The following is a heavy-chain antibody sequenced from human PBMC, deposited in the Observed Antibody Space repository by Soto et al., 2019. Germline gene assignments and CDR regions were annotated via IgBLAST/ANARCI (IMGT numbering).Heavy chain of an antibody. J-gene: IGHJ6*02. CDR2: INHSGST. CDR3: AREAAAASFYYYYYGMDV. CDR1: GGSFSGYY. D-gene: IGHD6-13*01. Sequence: SETLSLTCAVYGGSFSGYYWSWIRQPPGKGLEWIGEINHSGSTNYNPSLKSRVTISVDTSKNQFSLKLSSVTAADTAVYYCAREAAAASFYYYYYGMDVWGQGTTVTVSS. V-gene: IGHV4-34*01.